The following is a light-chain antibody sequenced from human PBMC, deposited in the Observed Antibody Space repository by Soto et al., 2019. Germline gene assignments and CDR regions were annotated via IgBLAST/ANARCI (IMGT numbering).Light chain of an antibody. CDR3: HQRYNWPRVT. J-gene: IGKJ5*01. V-gene: IGKV3-11*01. CDR2: DVS. Sequence: EIVLTQSPATLSLSPGKRLTPPCRASQSVSNSLAWYQQKPGQPPRLLIYDVSNRATGIPARFSGSGSGTDFTLTITSLEPEDFAVYFCHQRYNWPRVTFGQGTRREIK. CDR1: QSVSNS.